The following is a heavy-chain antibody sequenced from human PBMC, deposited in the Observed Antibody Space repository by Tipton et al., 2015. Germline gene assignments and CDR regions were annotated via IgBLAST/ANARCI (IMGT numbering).Heavy chain of an antibody. CDR1: GDSIHKYY. V-gene: IGHV4-59*01. CDR2: IYHSASS. Sequence: TLSLTCTVSGDSIHKYYLTWIRQPPGRGLEWIGYIYHSASSNYNSSLKSRLTLSEDTPKRQFSLKLTSVTAADTAVYFCARAQGSAAPFDYWGQGTLVTVSS. CDR3: ARAQGSAAPFDY. D-gene: IGHD6-13*01. J-gene: IGHJ4*02.